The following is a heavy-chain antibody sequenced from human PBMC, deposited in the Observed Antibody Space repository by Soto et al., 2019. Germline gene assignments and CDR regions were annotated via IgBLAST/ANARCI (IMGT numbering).Heavy chain of an antibody. J-gene: IGHJ5*02. D-gene: IGHD2-2*02. CDR3: ASAPVPAAIIEYNWFDP. CDR2: MNPNSGNT. Sequence: ASVKVSCKASGYTFTSYDINWVRQATGQGLEWMGWMNPNSGNTGYAQKFQGRVTMTRNTSISTAYMELSSLRAEDTAVYYCASAPVPAAIIEYNWFDPWGQGTLVTVS. CDR1: GYTFTSYD. V-gene: IGHV1-8*01.